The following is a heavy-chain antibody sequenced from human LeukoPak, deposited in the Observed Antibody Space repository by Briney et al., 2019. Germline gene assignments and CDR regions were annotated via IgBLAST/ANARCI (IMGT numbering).Heavy chain of an antibody. J-gene: IGHJ4*02. D-gene: IGHD6-6*01. CDR3: AKFKELRIAASLDY. Sequence: GGSLRLSCAASGFTFSSYAMSWVRQAPGKGLEWVSAISGSGGSTYYADSVKGRFTISRDNSKNTLYLQMNSLRAEDTAVYYCAKFKELRIAASLDYWGQGTLVTVSS. CDR2: ISGSGGST. CDR1: GFTFSSYA. V-gene: IGHV3-23*01.